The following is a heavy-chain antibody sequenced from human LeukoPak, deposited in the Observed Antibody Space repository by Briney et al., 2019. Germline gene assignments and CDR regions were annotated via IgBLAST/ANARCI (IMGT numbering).Heavy chain of an antibody. Sequence: PGGSLRLSCAASGFTFSNYSMNWVRQAPGKGLEWVSGISPSGDITYYADSVKGRFTISRDNSKNTLYLEVISLTAGDTAVYYCAKDDAWLRFGEWSQGTLVTVSS. CDR3: AKDDAWLRFGE. D-gene: IGHD3-10*01. CDR1: GFTFSNYS. CDR2: ISPSGDIT. V-gene: IGHV3-23*01. J-gene: IGHJ4*02.